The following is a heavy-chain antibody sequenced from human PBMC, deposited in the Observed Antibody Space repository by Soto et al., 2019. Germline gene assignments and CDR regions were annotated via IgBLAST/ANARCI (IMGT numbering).Heavy chain of an antibody. CDR1: GFTFSSYA. V-gene: IGHV3-30-3*01. Sequence: QVQLVESGGGVVQPGRSLRLSCAASGFTFSSYAMHWVRQAPGKGLEWVAVISYDGSSKYYADSVKGRFTISRDNSKNTLYLQMNSLRAEDTAVYYCARDIPRLLWFGESETNPTYYYGMDVWGQGTTVTVSS. CDR3: ARDIPRLLWFGESETNPTYYYGMDV. J-gene: IGHJ6*02. CDR2: ISYDGSSK. D-gene: IGHD3-10*01.